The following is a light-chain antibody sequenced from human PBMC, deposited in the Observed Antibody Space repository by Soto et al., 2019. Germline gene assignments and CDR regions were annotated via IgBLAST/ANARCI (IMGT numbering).Light chain of an antibody. J-gene: IGKJ4*01. CDR1: ENIFKF. CDR2: AAS. Sequence: DILLIQSPATLSASVGDRITITCRASENIFKFLAWYQQRSGSAPNLLIYAASDLEKGVPSRFSGSGSGTEVTLTLYNLQPNDSATYFCQHYHSQSITFGGGTQVDVK. CDR3: QHYHSQSIT. V-gene: IGKV1-5*01.